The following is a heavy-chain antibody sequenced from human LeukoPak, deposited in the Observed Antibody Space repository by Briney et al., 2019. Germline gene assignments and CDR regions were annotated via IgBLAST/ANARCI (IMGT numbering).Heavy chain of an antibody. Sequence: SETLSLTCTVSGGSISSSSYYWGWIRQPPGKGLEWIGSIYYSGSTYYNPSLKSRVTISVDTSKNQFSLKLSSVTAADTAVYYCARQAYYYDSSGYQSRDYWGQGTLVTASS. CDR3: ARQAYYYDSSGYQSRDY. D-gene: IGHD3-22*01. CDR2: IYYSGST. CDR1: GGSISSSSYY. V-gene: IGHV4-39*01. J-gene: IGHJ4*02.